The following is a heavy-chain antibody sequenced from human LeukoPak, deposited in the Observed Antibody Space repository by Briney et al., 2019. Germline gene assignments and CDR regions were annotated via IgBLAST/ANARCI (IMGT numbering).Heavy chain of an antibody. Sequence: GASVKVSCKASGYTFTGYYMHWVRQAPGQGLEWMGWINPNSGGTNYAQKFQGRVTMTRDTSISTAYMELSRLRSDDTAVYYCAREFCSSTSCYTDYYYYGMDVWGQGTTVTVSS. D-gene: IGHD2-2*02. J-gene: IGHJ6*02. CDR1: GYTFTGYY. V-gene: IGHV1-2*02. CDR3: AREFCSSTSCYTDYYYYGMDV. CDR2: INPNSGGT.